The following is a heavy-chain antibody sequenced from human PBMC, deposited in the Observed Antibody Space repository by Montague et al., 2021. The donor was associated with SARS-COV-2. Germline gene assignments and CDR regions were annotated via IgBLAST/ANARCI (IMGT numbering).Heavy chain of an antibody. CDR2: FHTTGHT. J-gene: IGHJ5*02. V-gene: IGHV4-61*02. CDR3: ARFGSETFGFDP. CDR1: GASISTGSYY. Sequence: TLSLTCTVSGASISTGSYYWSWIRQPAGKGLEWIGSFHTTGHTDYNSPLKSRVFMSVDTSTNLFSLSLTSVTAADTAVYFCARFGSETFGFDPWGQGTLVTVSS. D-gene: IGHD1-26*01.